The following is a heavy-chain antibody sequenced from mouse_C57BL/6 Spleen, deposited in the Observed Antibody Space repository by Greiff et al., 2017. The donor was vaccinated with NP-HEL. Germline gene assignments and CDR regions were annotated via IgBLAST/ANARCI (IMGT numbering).Heavy chain of an antibody. CDR3: ARQGYYGRHWYFDV. D-gene: IGHD1-1*01. J-gene: IGHJ1*03. Sequence: EVKLVESGGDLVKPGGSLKLSCAASGFTFSSYGMSWVRQTPDKRLEWVATISSGGSYTYYPDSVKGRFTISRDNAKNTLYLQMSSLKSEDTAMYYCARQGYYGRHWYFDVWGTGTTVTVSS. CDR2: ISSGGSYT. V-gene: IGHV5-6*02. CDR1: GFTFSSYG.